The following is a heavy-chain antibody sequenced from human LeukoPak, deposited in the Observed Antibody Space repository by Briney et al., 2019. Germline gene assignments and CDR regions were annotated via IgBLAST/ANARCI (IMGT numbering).Heavy chain of an antibody. V-gene: IGHV4-38-2*02. CDR3: ARIDYGGNHY. Sequence: SETLSLTCIVSGYSISSGYHWGWIRQPPGKGLEGIRRIYHSGNTYYNPSLKSRVTISVDTSKNQFSLKLSSVTAADTAVYYCARIDYGGNHYWGQGTLVTVSS. D-gene: IGHD4-23*01. CDR1: GYSISSGYH. CDR2: IYHSGNT. J-gene: IGHJ4*02.